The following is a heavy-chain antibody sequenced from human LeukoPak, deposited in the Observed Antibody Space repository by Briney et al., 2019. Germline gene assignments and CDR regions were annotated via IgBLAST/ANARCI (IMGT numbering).Heavy chain of an antibody. Sequence: SGEVSCKASGASFSSYASSWGRQAPGPGLEWMGRIIPIFGTPNYAQRFQGRVTITADIVSSTAYMEVNNLTSEDTAVYFCAKQGALRQDYYMDVWGNGTTVTVSS. J-gene: IGHJ6*03. CDR3: AKQGALRQDYYMDV. V-gene: IGHV1-69*06. CDR2: IIPIFGTP. CDR1: GASFSSYA.